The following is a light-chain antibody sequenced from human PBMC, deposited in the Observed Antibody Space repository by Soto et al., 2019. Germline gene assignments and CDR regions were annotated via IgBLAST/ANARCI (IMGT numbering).Light chain of an antibody. V-gene: IGLV2-14*03. CDR3: SSYTSKDTLV. CDR1: SSDVGGYDH. Sequence: QSVLTQPASVSGSPGQSITISCTGTSSDVGGYDHVSWYQQHPGKAPKLIIYDVSIRPSGVSNRFSGSKSGNTASLAVSGLQAGDEADYYCSSYTSKDTLVFGGGTKLTVL. J-gene: IGLJ3*02. CDR2: DVS.